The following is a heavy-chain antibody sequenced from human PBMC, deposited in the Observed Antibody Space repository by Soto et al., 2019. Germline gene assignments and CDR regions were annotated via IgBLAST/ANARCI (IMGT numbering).Heavy chain of an antibody. CDR2: IKSKTDGGTT. J-gene: IGHJ4*02. D-gene: IGHD6-13*01. Sequence: EVQLVESGGGLVKPGGSLRLSCAASGFTFSNAWMSWVRQAPGKGLEWDGRIKSKTDGGTTDYAAPVKGRFTISRDDSKNTLYLQMNSLKNEDTAVYYCTTGADPTKYSSSWYEFDYWGQGTLVTVSS. CDR3: TTGADPTKYSSSWYEFDY. V-gene: IGHV3-15*01. CDR1: GFTFSNAW.